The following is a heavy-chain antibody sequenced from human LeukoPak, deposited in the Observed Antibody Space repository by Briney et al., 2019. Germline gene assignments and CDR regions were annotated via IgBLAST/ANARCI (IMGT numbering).Heavy chain of an antibody. V-gene: IGHV3-48*04. J-gene: IGHJ4*02. Sequence: GGSLRLSCAASGFTFSSYSMNWVRQAPGKGLEWVSSISSTGNTIYYAESVKGRFTLSRDNAKNSLYLEMNSLRAEDTAVYYCARERIFGDYLDFWGQGTLVTVSS. D-gene: IGHD3-10*02. CDR1: GFTFSSYS. CDR3: ARERIFGDYLDF. CDR2: ISSTGNTI.